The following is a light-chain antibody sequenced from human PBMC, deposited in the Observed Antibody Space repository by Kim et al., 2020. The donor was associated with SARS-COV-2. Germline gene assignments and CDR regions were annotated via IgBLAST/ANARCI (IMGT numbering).Light chain of an antibody. CDR2: AAS. CDR3: QQYYNNPQ. V-gene: IGKV1-8*01. J-gene: IGKJ1*01. CDR1: QDINNY. Sequence: AIRITQSPSSFSASTGDRVSITCLANQDINNYLAWYQQKPGGAPQLLIYAASTLHSGVPSRFSGSGSGTTFNLTISGLQSEDFATYFCQQYYNNPQFGQGTKVDIK.